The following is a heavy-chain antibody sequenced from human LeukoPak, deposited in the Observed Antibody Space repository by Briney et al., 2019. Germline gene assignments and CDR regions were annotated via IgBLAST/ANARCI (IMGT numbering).Heavy chain of an antibody. CDR3: ARWGYFDSGGYFVVDY. D-gene: IGHD3-22*01. CDR2: IHYSGST. V-gene: IGHV4-59*01. Sequence: NPSETLSLTCTVSGGSISRYYWNWIRQPPGERLEWIGWIHYSGSTAYNPSLESRVTMSVDTSKIHISLKMTSVTAADTATYYCARWGYFDSGGYFVVDYWGQGALVTVSS. CDR1: GGSISRYY. J-gene: IGHJ4*02.